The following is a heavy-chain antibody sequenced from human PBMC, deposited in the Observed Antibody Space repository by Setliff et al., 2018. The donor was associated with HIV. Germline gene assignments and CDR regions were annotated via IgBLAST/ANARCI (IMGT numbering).Heavy chain of an antibody. CDR3: AKKTAAYTSGSWLHY. Sequence: GGSLRLSCASSGFTFSSYAMTWVRQAPGKGLECVAVISGSGGNTYYADSVKGRFVISREKSKSTLYLQMNSLRAEDTAVYYCAKKTAAYTSGSWLHYWGQGTLVTVSS. CDR1: GFTFSSYA. J-gene: IGHJ4*02. CDR2: ISGSGGNT. D-gene: IGHD3-10*01. V-gene: IGHV3-23*01.